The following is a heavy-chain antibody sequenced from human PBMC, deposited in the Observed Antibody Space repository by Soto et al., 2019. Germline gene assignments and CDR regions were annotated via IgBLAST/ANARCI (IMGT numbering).Heavy chain of an antibody. Sequence: QVQLQESGPGLVKPSETLSLTCTVSGGSISSYFWSWIRQPPGKGLEWIGEIYKSGSTDYNPSLKSRFTLSADTSKNQFSLRLSSVTAADTAVYYCARRSSSWYALDIWGQGTMVTVSS. V-gene: IGHV4-59*08. J-gene: IGHJ3*02. D-gene: IGHD6-13*01. CDR1: GGSISSYF. CDR3: ARRSSSWYALDI. CDR2: IYKSGST.